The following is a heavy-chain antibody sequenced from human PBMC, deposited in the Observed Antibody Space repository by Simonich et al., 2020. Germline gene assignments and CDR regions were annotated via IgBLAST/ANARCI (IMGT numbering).Heavy chain of an antibody. CDR2: IYQRGNT. CDR3: ARVGYSNYYYYGMDV. D-gene: IGHD6-13*01. V-gene: IGHV4-38-2*01. CDR1: GYSISSGYY. Sequence: QVQLQESGPGLVKPSEPLSLTCAVSGYSISSGYYWGWIRQPPGKGLEWIGSIYQRGNTSYNPSLKSRVTISVDTSKNQFSLKLSSVTAADTAVYYCARVGYSNYYYYGMDVWGQGTTVTVSS. J-gene: IGHJ6*02.